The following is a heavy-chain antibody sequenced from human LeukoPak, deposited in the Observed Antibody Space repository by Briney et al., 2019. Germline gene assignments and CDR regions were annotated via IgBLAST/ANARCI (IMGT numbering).Heavy chain of an antibody. V-gene: IGHV4-4*02. J-gene: IGHJ6*04. CDR1: GDSVSSTCW. CDR3: ARDCGYDGYYYHGLDV. CDR2: IHHSGNT. D-gene: IGHD5-12*01. Sequence: SETLSLTCTVSGDSVSSTCWWTWVRQPPGKGLEWIGEIHHSGNTNFNPSLKTRVTMSVDTSKNQFSLKLTSVTAADTAVYYCARDCGYDGYYYHGLDVWGEGTTVTVSS.